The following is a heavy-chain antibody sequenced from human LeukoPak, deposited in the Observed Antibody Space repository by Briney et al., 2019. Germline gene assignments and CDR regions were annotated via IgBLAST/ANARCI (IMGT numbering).Heavy chain of an antibody. Sequence: GSLRLSCAASGFTFSSYAMSWVRQAPGKGLEWIGEINHGGRTNYSPSLKSRVTISVDTSKNQFSLNLSSVTAADTAVYYCARGLELGYCSGASCYIWFDPWGQGTLVTVSS. CDR3: ARGLELGYCSGASCYIWFDP. CDR1: GFTFSSYA. V-gene: IGHV4-34*01. D-gene: IGHD2-2*02. J-gene: IGHJ5*02. CDR2: INHGGRT.